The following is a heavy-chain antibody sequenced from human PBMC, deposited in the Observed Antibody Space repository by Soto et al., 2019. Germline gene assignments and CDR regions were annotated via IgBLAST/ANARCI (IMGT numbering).Heavy chain of an antibody. V-gene: IGHV3-21*01. CDR3: ASSTYDFLAGGPEYYFDY. Sequence: PGGSMRLSCSASGFTFSSYSVNWVRTDPGKGLEWVSSISSSSSYIYYADSVKGRFTISRDNAKNSLYLQMNSLRAEDTAVYYCASSTYDFLAGGPEYYFDYWGQGTLVTVSS. J-gene: IGHJ4*02. CDR2: ISSSSSYI. CDR1: GFTFSSYS. D-gene: IGHD3-3*01.